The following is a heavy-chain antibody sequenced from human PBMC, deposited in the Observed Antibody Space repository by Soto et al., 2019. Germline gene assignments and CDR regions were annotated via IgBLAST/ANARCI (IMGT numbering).Heavy chain of an antibody. V-gene: IGHV1-46*01. Sequence: QVQLVQSGAEVKKPGASVKVSCKASGYTFTSYYMHWVRQAPGQGLEWMGIINPSGGSTSYAQKFQGRVTMTRDTSTSTVYMELSSLRSEDTAVYYCAREVGCGGDCYSNYYYYGMDVWGQGTTVTVSS. J-gene: IGHJ6*02. CDR2: INPSGGST. CDR3: AREVGCGGDCYSNYYYYGMDV. CDR1: GYTFTSYY. D-gene: IGHD2-21*02.